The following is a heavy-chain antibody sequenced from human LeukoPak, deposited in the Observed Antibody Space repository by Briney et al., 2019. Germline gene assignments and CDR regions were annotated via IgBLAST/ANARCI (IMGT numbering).Heavy chain of an antibody. D-gene: IGHD2-15*01. CDR2: NSGSGGST. V-gene: IGHV3-23*01. CDR3: AKAGRLVVVAANFDY. Sequence: GGSLRLSCAASGFTFSSYAMSWVRQAPGKGLEWVSANSGSGGSTYYADSVKGRFTISRDNSKNTLYLQMNSLRAEDTAVYYCAKAGRLVVVAANFDYWGQGTLVTV. CDR1: GFTFSSYA. J-gene: IGHJ4*02.